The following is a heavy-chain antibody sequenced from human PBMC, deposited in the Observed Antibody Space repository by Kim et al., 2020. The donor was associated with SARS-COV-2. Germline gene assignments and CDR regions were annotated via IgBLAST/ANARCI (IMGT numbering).Heavy chain of an antibody. CDR1: GFTFDDYA. D-gene: IGHD6-19*01. J-gene: IGHJ6*02. V-gene: IGHV3-9*01. CDR3: AKDMGRWAPGIAVAGTPGGYYYYGMDV. Sequence: GGSLRLSCAASGFTFDDYAMHWVRQAPGKGLEWVSGISWNSGSIGYADSVKGRFTISRDNAKNSLYLQMNSLRAEDTALYYCAKDMGRWAPGIAVAGTPGGYYYYGMDVWGQGTTVTVSS. CDR2: ISWNSGSI.